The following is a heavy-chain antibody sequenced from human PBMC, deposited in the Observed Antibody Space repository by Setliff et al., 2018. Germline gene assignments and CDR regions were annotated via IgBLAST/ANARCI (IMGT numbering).Heavy chain of an antibody. V-gene: IGHV1-18*01. CDR1: GYTFTSYG. J-gene: IGHJ4*02. CDR3: ARVSPRARKLTGDLDY. Sequence: ASVKVSCKASGYTFTSYGISWVRQAPGQGLEWMGWISVYNGNTNYAQKLQGRVTMTTDTSTSTAYMELRSLRSDDTAVYYCARVSPRARKLTGDLDYWGQGTLVTVSS. D-gene: IGHD7-27*01. CDR2: ISVYNGNT.